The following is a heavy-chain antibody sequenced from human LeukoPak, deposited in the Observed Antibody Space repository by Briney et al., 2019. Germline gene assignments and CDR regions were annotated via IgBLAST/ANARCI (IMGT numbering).Heavy chain of an antibody. Sequence: PSETLSLTCTVSGASVSSYYWIWIRQPAGRGLEWIGRIDASGSTNYNPSLKSRVTMSADSSKNQFSLKVSSVTAADTAVYYCARKDGDIWGQGTTVTVSS. CDR3: ARKDGDI. J-gene: IGHJ3*02. CDR1: GASVSSYY. V-gene: IGHV4-4*07. D-gene: IGHD5-24*01. CDR2: IDASGST.